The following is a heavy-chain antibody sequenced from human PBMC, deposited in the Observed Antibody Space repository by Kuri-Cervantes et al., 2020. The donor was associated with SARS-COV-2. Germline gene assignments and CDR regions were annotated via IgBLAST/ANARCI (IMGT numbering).Heavy chain of an antibody. CDR2: TSGSGGST. D-gene: IGHD3-10*01. Sequence: GESLKISCAASGFTFSSYAMSWVRQAPGKGLEWVSATSGSGGSTYYADSVKGRFTISRDNSKNTLYLQMNSLRAEDTAVYYCARGGGGIHGSDPYYYYGMDVWGQGTTVTVSS. V-gene: IGHV3-23*01. CDR1: GFTFSSYA. CDR3: ARGGGGIHGSDPYYYYGMDV. J-gene: IGHJ6*02.